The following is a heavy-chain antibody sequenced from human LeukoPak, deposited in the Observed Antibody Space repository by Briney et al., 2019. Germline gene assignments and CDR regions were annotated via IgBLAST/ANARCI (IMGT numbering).Heavy chain of an antibody. V-gene: IGHV1-8*02. Sequence: ASVKVSCKASGGTFSSYAISWVRQATGQGLEWMGWMNPNSGNTGYAQKFQGRVTMTRNTSISTAYMELSSLRSEDTAVYYCARGWNTMIVVVISSYYYGMDVWGQGTTVTVSS. CDR1: GGTFSSYA. CDR3: ARGWNTMIVVVISSYYYGMDV. J-gene: IGHJ6*02. D-gene: IGHD3-22*01. CDR2: MNPNSGNT.